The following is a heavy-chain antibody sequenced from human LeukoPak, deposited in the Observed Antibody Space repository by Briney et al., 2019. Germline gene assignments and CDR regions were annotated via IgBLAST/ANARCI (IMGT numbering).Heavy chain of an antibody. V-gene: IGHV3-9*01. CDR2: ISWNSGEV. D-gene: IGHD6-6*01. CDR3: AKDLIAARPSSYYFDY. J-gene: IGHJ4*02. CDR1: GFKFDNSA. Sequence: GGSLRLSCVASGFKFDNSAMHWVRQAPGKGLEWVSGISWNSGEVAYADSVKGRFTISRDNSKNTLYLQMNSLRAEDTAVYYCAKDLIAARPSSYYFDYWGQGTLVTVSS.